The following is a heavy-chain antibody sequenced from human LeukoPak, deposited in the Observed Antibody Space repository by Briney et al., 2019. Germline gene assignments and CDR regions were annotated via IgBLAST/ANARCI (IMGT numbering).Heavy chain of an antibody. CDR1: GYTFTSYY. CDR2: INPSGGST. CDR3: ARASILTGSRGYYYYGMDV. V-gene: IGHV1-46*01. Sequence: ASVKVSCKASGYTFTSYYMHWVRQAPGQGLEWMGIINPSGGSTSYAQKFQGRVTMTRDTSTSTAYMELSSLRSEDTAVYYCARASILTGSRGYYYYGMDVWGKGTTVTVSS. D-gene: IGHD3-9*01. J-gene: IGHJ6*04.